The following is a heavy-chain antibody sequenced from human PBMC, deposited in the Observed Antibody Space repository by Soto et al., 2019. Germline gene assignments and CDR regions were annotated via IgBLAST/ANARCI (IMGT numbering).Heavy chain of an antibody. CDR1: GFTVSSNY. V-gene: IGHV3-53*01. CDR3: ARGWRYDSSGYYYRAYYYYGMDV. D-gene: IGHD3-22*01. Sequence: LRLSCAASGFTVSSNYMSWVRQAPGKGLEWVSVIYSGGSTYYADSVKGRFTISRDNSKNTLYLQMNSLRAGDTAVYYCARGWRYDSSGYYYRAYYYYGMDVWGQGTTVTVSS. J-gene: IGHJ6*02. CDR2: IYSGGST.